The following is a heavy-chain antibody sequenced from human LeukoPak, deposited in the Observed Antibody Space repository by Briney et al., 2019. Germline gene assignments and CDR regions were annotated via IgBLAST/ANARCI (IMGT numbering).Heavy chain of an antibody. Sequence: SETLSLTCAVYGGSFSGYYWSWIRQPPGKGLEWIGEINHSGSTNYNPSLKSRVTISVDTSKNQFSLKLSSVTAADTAVYYCARGIVFYYDSSGSLYYFDYWGQGTLVTVSS. V-gene: IGHV4-34*01. J-gene: IGHJ4*02. CDR2: INHSGST. D-gene: IGHD3-22*01. CDR1: GGSFSGYY. CDR3: ARGIVFYYDSSGSLYYFDY.